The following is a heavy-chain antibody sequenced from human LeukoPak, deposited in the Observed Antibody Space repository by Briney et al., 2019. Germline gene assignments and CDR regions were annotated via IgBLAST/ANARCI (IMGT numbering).Heavy chain of an antibody. V-gene: IGHV1-8*03. CDR2: MNPNSGNT. J-gene: IGHJ3*02. D-gene: IGHD4-17*01. Sequence: GASVKVSCKASGDTFTSYDINWVRQATGQGLEWMGWMNPNSGNTGYAQKFQGRVTITRNTSISAAYMELSSLRSEDTPVYYCARATPTVGGAFDIWGQGTMVTVSS. CDR1: GDTFTSYD. CDR3: ARATPTVGGAFDI.